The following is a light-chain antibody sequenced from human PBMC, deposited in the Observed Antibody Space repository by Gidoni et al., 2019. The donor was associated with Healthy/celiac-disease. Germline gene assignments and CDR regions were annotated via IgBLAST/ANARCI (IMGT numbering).Light chain of an antibody. Sequence: DIQMTQSPSSLSASVGDRVTITCRASQSISSYLNWYQQKPGKAPKLLIYAASSLQSGVPSRFSGSGSGTDFTLTISSLQPEDFATYYCQQSYSTFCTFGQXTKVEIK. V-gene: IGKV1-39*01. CDR3: QQSYSTFCT. CDR1: QSISSY. CDR2: AAS. J-gene: IGKJ1*01.